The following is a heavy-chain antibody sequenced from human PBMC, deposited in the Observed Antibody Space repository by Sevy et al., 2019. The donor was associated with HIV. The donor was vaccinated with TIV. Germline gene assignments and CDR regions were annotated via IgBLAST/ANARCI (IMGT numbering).Heavy chain of an antibody. CDR3: ATTDDSTGYYVWFDP. V-gene: IGHV3-48*02. CDR1: GFSFSSYS. Sequence: GGSLRLSCAASGFSFSSYSLSWVRQAPGKGLEWVSFISTSSRTMHYADSVKGRFTISRDDAKNSLYLQMNSLRDEDMAVYYSATTDDSTGYYVWFDPWGQRTLVTVSS. D-gene: IGHD3-22*01. CDR2: ISTSSRTM. J-gene: IGHJ5*02.